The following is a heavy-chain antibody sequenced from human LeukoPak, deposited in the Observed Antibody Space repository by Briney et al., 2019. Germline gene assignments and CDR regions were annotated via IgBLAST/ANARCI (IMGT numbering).Heavy chain of an antibody. CDR3: ARGGDSGDWYVDY. Sequence: ASVKVSCKASGYTFIDYYIHWVRQAPGQGLEWMGWINPNSGGTNYAQKFQDRVTVTSDTSTTTAYMDLSRLRSDDTAVYYCARGGDSGDWYVDYWGQGSLVTVSS. D-gene: IGHD6-19*01. J-gene: IGHJ4*02. V-gene: IGHV1-2*02. CDR1: GYTFIDYY. CDR2: INPNSGGT.